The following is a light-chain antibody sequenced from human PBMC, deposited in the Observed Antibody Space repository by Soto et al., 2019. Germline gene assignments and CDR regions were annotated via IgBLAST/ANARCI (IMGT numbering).Light chain of an antibody. V-gene: IGLV2-14*01. CDR3: SSYTIINTWV. J-gene: IGLJ3*02. CDR1: SNDVGVYNY. Sequence: QSALTQPASVSGSPGQSITISCTGTSNDVGVYNYVSWYQQHPGKAPKLMIYEVTNRPSGVSNRFSGSKSGNTASLTISGLQPKDEADYYCSSYTIINTWVFGGGTKLTVL. CDR2: EVT.